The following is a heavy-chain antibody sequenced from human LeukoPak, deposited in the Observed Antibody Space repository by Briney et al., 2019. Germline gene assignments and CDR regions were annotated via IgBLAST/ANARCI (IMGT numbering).Heavy chain of an antibody. CDR2: IRYDGSNK. J-gene: IGHJ4*02. CDR1: GFTFSSYG. Sequence: SGGSLRLSCAASGFTFSSYGMHWVRQAPGKGLEWVAFIRYDGSNKYYADSVKGRFTISRDNSKNTLYLQMNSLRAEDTAVYYCAKDLAIAKSLDYWGQGTLVTVSS. D-gene: IGHD2/OR15-2a*01. CDR3: AKDLAIAKSLDY. V-gene: IGHV3-30*02.